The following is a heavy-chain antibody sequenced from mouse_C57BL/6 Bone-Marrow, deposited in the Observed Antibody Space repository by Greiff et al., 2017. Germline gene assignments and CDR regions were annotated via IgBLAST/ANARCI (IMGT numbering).Heavy chain of an antibody. CDR1: GYSFTDYN. V-gene: IGHV1-39*01. J-gene: IGHJ4*01. CDR3: ARGYDYGSAMDY. CDR2: INPNYGTT. Sequence: EVQLQQSGPELVKPGASVKISCKASGYSFTDYNLNWVKQSNGKSLEWIGVINPNYGTTSYNQKFKGKATLTVDQSSRTAYMQLNSLTSEDSAVYYGARGYDYGSAMDYWGQGTSVTVSS. D-gene: IGHD2-4*01.